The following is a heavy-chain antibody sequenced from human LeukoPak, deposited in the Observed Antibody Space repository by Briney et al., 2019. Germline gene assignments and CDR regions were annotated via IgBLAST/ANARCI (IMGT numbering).Heavy chain of an antibody. Sequence: SETPSLTCTVSGGSISSYYWSWIRQPAGKGLEWIGRIYTSGSTNYNPSLKSRVTMSVDTSKNQFSLKLSSVTAADTAVYYCARTYYYDRNGFYSGYYFDYWGQGTLVTVSS. D-gene: IGHD3-22*01. J-gene: IGHJ4*02. CDR1: GGSISSYY. V-gene: IGHV4-4*07. CDR2: IYTSGST. CDR3: ARTYYYDRNGFYSGYYFDY.